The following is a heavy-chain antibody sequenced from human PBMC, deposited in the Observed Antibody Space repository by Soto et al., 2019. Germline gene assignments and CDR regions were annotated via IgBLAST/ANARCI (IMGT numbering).Heavy chain of an antibody. CDR1: GGSISSYY. D-gene: IGHD2-15*01. J-gene: IGHJ5*02. Sequence: SETLSLTCTVSGGSISSYYWSWIRQPPGKGLEWIGYIYYSGSTNYNPSLKSRVTISVDTSKNQFSLKLSSVTAADTAVYYCARELGYCSGGSCYSGDFWFDPWGQGPLVTVSS. CDR2: IYYSGST. CDR3: ARELGYCSGGSCYSGDFWFDP. V-gene: IGHV4-59*01.